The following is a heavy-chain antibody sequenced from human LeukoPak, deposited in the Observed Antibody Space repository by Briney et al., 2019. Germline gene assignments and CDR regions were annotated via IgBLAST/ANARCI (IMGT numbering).Heavy chain of an antibody. J-gene: IGHJ6*02. V-gene: IGHV1-8*01. CDR3: AKDNGGSYYYGSGRPLYYYYGMDV. CDR2: MNPNSGNT. D-gene: IGHD3-10*01. Sequence: ASVKVSCKASGYTFTSYDINWVRQATGQGLEWMGWMNPNSGNTGYAQKFQGRVTMTRNTSISTAYMELSSLRSEDTALYYCAKDNGGSYYYGSGRPLYYYYGMDVWGQGTTVTVSS. CDR1: GYTFTSYD.